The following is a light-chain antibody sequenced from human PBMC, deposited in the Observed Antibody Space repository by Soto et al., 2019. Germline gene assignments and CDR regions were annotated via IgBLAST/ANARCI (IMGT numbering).Light chain of an antibody. V-gene: IGKV3-15*01. CDR2: GAS. Sequence: IVLTQSPGTLSLSPGDRATLSCRASQTVTNNYLAWYQQQPGQAPRLLIYGASTRATGIPARFSGSGSGTEFTLTISSLQSEEFAVYYCQQYNNWPRTFGQGTKVDIK. J-gene: IGKJ1*01. CDR3: QQYNNWPRT. CDR1: QTVTNN.